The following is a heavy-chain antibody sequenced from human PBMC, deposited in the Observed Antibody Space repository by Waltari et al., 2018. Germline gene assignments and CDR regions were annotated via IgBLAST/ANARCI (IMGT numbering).Heavy chain of an antibody. J-gene: IGHJ4*02. CDR2: IYHTEST. Sequence: QVQLQESGPGLVKPSETLSLTCAVSGYSISSAYYWGWIRQSPGKGLEWIGSIYHTESTYYKPALKSRVTISVDTSKNQFSLKLSSVTAADTAVYYCARDEITNWNFFDYWGQGLLVTVSS. CDR1: GYSISSAYY. CDR3: ARDEITNWNFFDY. D-gene: IGHD1-1*01. V-gene: IGHV4-38-2*02.